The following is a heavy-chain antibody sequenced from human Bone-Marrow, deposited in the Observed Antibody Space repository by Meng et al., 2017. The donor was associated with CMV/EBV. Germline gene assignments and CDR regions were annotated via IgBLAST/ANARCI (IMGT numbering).Heavy chain of an antibody. J-gene: IGHJ5*02. CDR2: MNPNSGNT. Sequence: SGYTFTSYDVNWERQATGQGLEWMGWMNPNSGNTGYAQKFQGRVTMTRNTSISTAHMELSSLRSEDTAVYYCARSYYDSSGNNWFDPWGQGTLVTVSS. CDR3: ARSYYDSSGNNWFDP. D-gene: IGHD3-22*01. CDR1: GYTFTSYD. V-gene: IGHV1-8*01.